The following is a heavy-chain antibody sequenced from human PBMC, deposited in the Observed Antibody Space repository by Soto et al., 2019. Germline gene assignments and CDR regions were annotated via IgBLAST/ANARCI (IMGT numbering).Heavy chain of an antibody. J-gene: IGHJ6*02. D-gene: IGHD2-21*02. V-gene: IGHV1-69*08. CDR3: ARRRYCGYDCYHKHYYGMDV. CDR1: GDTFSSYT. CDR2: IIPVLGTA. Sequence: QVQLVQSGAEVKKPGSSVKVSCRASGDTFSSYTVNWVRQAPGRGLEWLGSIIPVLGTADYAQKFKGRVTITADKSTNIGYMELSSRRSEDRAVYYCARRRYCGYDCYHKHYYGMDVWGQGTTVTVAS.